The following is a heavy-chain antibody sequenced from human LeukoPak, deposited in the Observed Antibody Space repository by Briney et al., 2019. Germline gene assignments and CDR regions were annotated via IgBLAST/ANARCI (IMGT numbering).Heavy chain of an antibody. D-gene: IGHD1-7*01. CDR2: ISSSSSYT. Sequence: GGSLRLSCAASGFTFSSYSMNWVRQAPGKGLERVSCISSSSSYTYYADSVKGRFTISRDNAKNSLYLQMNSLRAEDTAVYYCARAHNWKYGSFDFWGQGTLVTVSS. CDR1: GFTFSSYS. J-gene: IGHJ4*02. V-gene: IGHV3-21*01. CDR3: ARAHNWKYGSFDF.